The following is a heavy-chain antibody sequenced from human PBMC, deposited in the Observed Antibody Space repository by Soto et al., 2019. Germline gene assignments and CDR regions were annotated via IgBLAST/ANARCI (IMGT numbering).Heavy chain of an antibody. J-gene: IGHJ6*02. D-gene: IGHD2-15*01. CDR1: GYTFTSYY. Sequence: QVQLVQSGAEVKKPGASVKVSCKASGYTFTSYYMHWVRQAPGQGLEWMGIINPSGGSTSYAQKFQGRVTMTRDTSTSTVYMELSSLRSEDTAVYYCARDPRYYCSGGSCYRNAYYYYGMDVWGQGTTVTVSS. CDR3: ARDPRYYCSGGSCYRNAYYYYGMDV. CDR2: INPSGGST. V-gene: IGHV1-46*01.